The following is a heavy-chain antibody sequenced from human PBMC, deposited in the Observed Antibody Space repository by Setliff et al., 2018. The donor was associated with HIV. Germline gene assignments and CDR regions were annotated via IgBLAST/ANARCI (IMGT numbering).Heavy chain of an antibody. CDR1: GGTFSSYS. CDR2: IIPILGVA. Sequence: ASVKVSCKSSGGTFSSYSLSWVRQVPGQGLEWMGGIIPILGVANYAQKFQGRVTMTKDTSTGTAYMELSSLRSDDTAVYYCATDRTQTGISLVRGRLTDPAKYPLDYWGQGTLVTVSS. V-gene: IGHV1-69*10. D-gene: IGHD3-10*01. CDR3: ATDRTQTGISLVRGRLTDPAKYPLDY. J-gene: IGHJ4*02.